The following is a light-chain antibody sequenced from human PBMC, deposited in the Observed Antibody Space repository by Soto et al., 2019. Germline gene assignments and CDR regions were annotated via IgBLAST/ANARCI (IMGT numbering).Light chain of an antibody. CDR1: SSDVGGENY. CDR2: EVS. V-gene: IGLV2-14*01. Sequence: QSALTQPASVSGSPGQSIAISCTGTSSDVGGENYVSWYQHHPGKAPKLMIYEVSNRPSGVSNRFSGSKSGNTASLTISGLQPEDEGDYYCSSYTTTTTVLVFGGGTKLTVL. CDR3: SSYTTTTTVLV. J-gene: IGLJ2*01.